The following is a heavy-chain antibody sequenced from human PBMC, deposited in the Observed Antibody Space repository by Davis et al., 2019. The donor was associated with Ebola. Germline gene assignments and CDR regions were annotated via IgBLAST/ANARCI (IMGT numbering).Heavy chain of an antibody. CDR2: IVVGSGNT. Sequence: AASVKVSCKASGFTFTSSAVQWVRQARGQRLEWIGWIVVGSGNTNYAQKFQERVTITRDMSTSTAYMELSSLRSEDTAVYYCAADGRVDAFDIWGQGTMVTVSS. CDR1: GFTFTSSA. J-gene: IGHJ3*02. D-gene: IGHD2-15*01. V-gene: IGHV1-58*01. CDR3: AADGRVDAFDI.